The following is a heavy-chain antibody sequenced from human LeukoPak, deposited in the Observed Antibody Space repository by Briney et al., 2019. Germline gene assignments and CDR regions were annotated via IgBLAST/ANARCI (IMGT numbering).Heavy chain of an antibody. V-gene: IGHV4-39*02. D-gene: IGHD3-3*01. Sequence: PSETLSLTCNVSGGSMSNIYYWGWIRQPPGKGLEWIGNIFYSGSTYYNPSLKSRVTISVDTSKNQFSLKLSSVTAADTAVYYCARESTSEVGFLEWLPRYYYYVDVWGKGTTVTVSS. CDR1: GGSMSNIYY. CDR2: IFYSGST. CDR3: ARESTSEVGFLEWLPRYYYYVDV. J-gene: IGHJ6*03.